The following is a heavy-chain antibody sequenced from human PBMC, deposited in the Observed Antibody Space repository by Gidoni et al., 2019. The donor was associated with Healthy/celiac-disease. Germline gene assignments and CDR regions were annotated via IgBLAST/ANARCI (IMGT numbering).Heavy chain of an antibody. Sequence: QVQLQESGPGPVKPSETPSLTCAVSGYSISSGYYWGWIRQPPGKGLEWIGSIYHSGSTYYNPSLKSRVTISVDTSKNQFSLKLSSVTAADTAVYYCARDTVDYDFWSGYSPFDYWGQGTLVTVPS. V-gene: IGHV4-38-2*02. CDR1: GYSISSGYY. CDR3: ARDTVDYDFWSGYSPFDY. J-gene: IGHJ4*02. CDR2: IYHSGST. D-gene: IGHD3-3*01.